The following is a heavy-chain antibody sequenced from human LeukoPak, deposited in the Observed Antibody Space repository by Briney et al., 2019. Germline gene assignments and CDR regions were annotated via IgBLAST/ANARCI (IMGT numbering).Heavy chain of an antibody. J-gene: IGHJ4*02. CDR1: GFTSSSYA. CDR2: ISGSGGST. D-gene: IGHD1-26*01. Sequence: QPGGSLRLSCAASGFTSSSYAMSWVRQAPGKGLEWVSAISGSGGSTYYADSVKGRFTISRDNSKNTLYLQMNSLRAEDTAVYYCAKGGKWDVTPFDYWGQGTLVTVSS. CDR3: AKGGKWDVTPFDY. V-gene: IGHV3-23*01.